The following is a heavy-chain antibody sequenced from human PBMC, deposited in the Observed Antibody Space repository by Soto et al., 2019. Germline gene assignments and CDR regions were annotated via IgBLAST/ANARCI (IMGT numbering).Heavy chain of an antibody. CDR3: ARPLALDDLDY. Sequence: GESLKISCKASGYNFPNSWIGWVRQLPGKGLEWMGIIFPGDSDTRYSPSFQGHVTISADKSINTDYLQWSSLKASDTAIYYCARPLALDDLDYWGQGTLVTVSS. J-gene: IGHJ4*02. CDR1: GYNFPNSW. CDR2: IFPGDSDT. V-gene: IGHV5-51*01.